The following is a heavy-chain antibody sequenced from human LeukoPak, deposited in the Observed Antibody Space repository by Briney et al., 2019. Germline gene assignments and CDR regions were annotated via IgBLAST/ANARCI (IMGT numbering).Heavy chain of an antibody. J-gene: IGHJ4*02. CDR1: GGSIISSSYY. CDR3: ARHVVGNYDLLSFDY. D-gene: IGHD2-21*01. Sequence: SETLSLTCGVSGGSIISSSYYWGWIRQPPGKGLEWIASMFYSGNTYYNPSLKSRFTMSVDTTENQFSLKLSSVTAADTAVYYCARHVVGNYDLLSFDYWGQGSLVTVSS. V-gene: IGHV4-39*01. CDR2: MFYSGNT.